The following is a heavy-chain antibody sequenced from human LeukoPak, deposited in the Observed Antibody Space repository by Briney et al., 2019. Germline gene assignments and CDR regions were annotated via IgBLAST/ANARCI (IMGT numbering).Heavy chain of an antibody. CDR2: IIPIFGTA. D-gene: IGHD6-13*01. V-gene: IGHV1-69*05. CDR1: GGTFSSYA. Sequence: SVKVSCKASGGTFSSYAISWVRQAPGQGLEWMGGIIPIFGTANYAQKFQGRVTITTDESTSTAYMELSSLRSEDTAVYYCARERYGSSWGLNWFDPWGQGTLVTVSS. J-gene: IGHJ5*02. CDR3: ARERYGSSWGLNWFDP.